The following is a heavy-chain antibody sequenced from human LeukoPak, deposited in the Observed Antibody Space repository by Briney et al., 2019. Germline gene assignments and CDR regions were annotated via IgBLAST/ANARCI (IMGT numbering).Heavy chain of an antibody. D-gene: IGHD6-6*01. Sequence: ASVKVSCKASGYTFTGYYMHWVRQAPGQGLEWMGWINPNSGGTNYAQKFQGRVTMTRDTSISTAYMELSRLRSDDTAVYYCARRSSSQNIDAFDIWGQGTMVTVSS. J-gene: IGHJ3*02. CDR3: ARRSSSQNIDAFDI. V-gene: IGHV1-2*02. CDR2: INPNSGGT. CDR1: GYTFTGYY.